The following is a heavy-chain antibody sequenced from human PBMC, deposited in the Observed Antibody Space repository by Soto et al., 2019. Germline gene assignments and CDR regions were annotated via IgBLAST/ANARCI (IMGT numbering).Heavy chain of an antibody. CDR2: VNPSGGST. J-gene: IGHJ1*01. D-gene: IGHD2-15*01. Sequence: QVQLVQSGAEVKKPGASVKVSSKASGYIFTAYSMHWVRQAPGQGLEWMGVVNPSGGSTNYAQKFQGRITMTRDTSTSTVYMDLSSLTSEDTAVNYCAREENCSDGICYSEYFQRWGQGTLVTVSS. CDR1: GYIFTAYS. V-gene: IGHV1-46*01. CDR3: AREENCSDGICYSEYFQR.